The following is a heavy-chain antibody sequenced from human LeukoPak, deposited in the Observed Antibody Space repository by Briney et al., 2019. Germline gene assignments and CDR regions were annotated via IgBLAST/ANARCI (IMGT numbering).Heavy chain of an antibody. CDR1: GFTFSSYE. Sequence: PGGSLRLSCAASGFTFSSYEMNWVRQAPGKGLEWVSYISSSGSTIYYADSVKGRFTISRDNAKNSLYLQMNSLGAEDTAVYYCPSDDYGGFDIWGQGTMVTVSS. CDR2: ISSSGSTI. J-gene: IGHJ3*02. CDR3: PSDDYGGFDI. D-gene: IGHD4-23*01. V-gene: IGHV3-48*03.